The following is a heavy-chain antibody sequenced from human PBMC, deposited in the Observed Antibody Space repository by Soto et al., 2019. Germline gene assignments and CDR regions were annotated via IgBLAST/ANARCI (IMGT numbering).Heavy chain of an antibody. CDR3: AGIGEDIYYGMDV. J-gene: IGHJ6*02. CDR1: GGSMNRFY. V-gene: IGHV4-4*07. D-gene: IGHD2-15*01. Sequence: SETLSLTCTVSGGSMNRFYWNWIRQPAGKGLEWIGRIYARGSTTYNPSLKSRVTMLVDTSKNEFSLKLNTVTAADTAVYYCAGIGEDIYYGMDVWGQGTTVTVSS. CDR2: IYARGST.